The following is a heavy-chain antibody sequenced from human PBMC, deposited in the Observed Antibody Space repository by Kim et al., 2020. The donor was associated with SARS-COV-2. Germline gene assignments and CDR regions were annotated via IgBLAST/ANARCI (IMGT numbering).Heavy chain of an antibody. V-gene: IGHV4-39*01. CDR1: GGSISSSTYY. CDR2: IYYSGST. Sequence: SETLSLTCSVSGGSISSSTYYWGWIRQPPGKGLEWIGSIYYSGSTYYNPSLKSRVTISVDTSKNQFSLKLSSVTAADTALYYCARHRGYSSSWYWFDSWG. D-gene: IGHD6-13*01. CDR3: ARHRGYSSSWYWFDS. J-gene: IGHJ5*01.